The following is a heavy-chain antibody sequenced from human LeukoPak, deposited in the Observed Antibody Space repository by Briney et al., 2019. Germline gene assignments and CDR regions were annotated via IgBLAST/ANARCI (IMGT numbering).Heavy chain of an antibody. CDR1: GYTFTSYW. CDR3: AANNWDEGGFGY. V-gene: IGHV5-10-1*01. CDR2: IDPSDSYA. Sequence: GESLKISCRASGYTFTSYWINWVRQMPGKGLEWMGKIDPSDSYANYSPSFQGHVTISVDKSISTAYLQWSRLRASDTAMYYCAANNWDEGGFGYWGQGTPVTVSS. D-gene: IGHD1-20*01. J-gene: IGHJ4*02.